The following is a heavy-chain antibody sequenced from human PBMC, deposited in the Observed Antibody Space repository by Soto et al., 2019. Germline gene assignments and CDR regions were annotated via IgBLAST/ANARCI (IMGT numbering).Heavy chain of an antibody. V-gene: IGHV4-59*08. J-gene: IGHJ4*02. CDR3: ARHPGYGLYYFDD. Sequence: PSETLSLTCTVSGGSISSYYWSWIRQPPGRGLEWIGYIYYSGSTNYNPSLKSRVTISVDTSKNQFSLKLSSVTAADTAVYYGARHPGYGLYYFDDWGQGTLVTVSS. CDR2: IYYSGST. D-gene: IGHD5-18*01. CDR1: GGSISSYY.